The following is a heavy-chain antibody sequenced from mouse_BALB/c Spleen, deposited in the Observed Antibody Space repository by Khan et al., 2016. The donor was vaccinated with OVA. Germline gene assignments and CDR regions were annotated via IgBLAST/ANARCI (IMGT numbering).Heavy chain of an antibody. D-gene: IGHD1-3*01. CDR2: IDPSTGYA. V-gene: IGHV1-7*01. J-gene: IGHJ3*01. Sequence: VQLQQSGADLAKPGASLKMSCTASGYSFITYWIHWVKQRPGQGLEWIGYIDPSTGYAEYNQKFTDKATLTADKSSSTAYMQLTSLTSEDSAVYYCARRGLNGIFVYWGQGTLVTVSA. CDR1: GYSFITYW. CDR3: ARRGLNGIFVY.